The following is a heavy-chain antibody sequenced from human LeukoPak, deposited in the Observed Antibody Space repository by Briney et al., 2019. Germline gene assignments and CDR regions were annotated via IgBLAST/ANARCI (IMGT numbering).Heavy chain of an antibody. CDR3: ARGYSYGYPSGDY. CDR1: GFTFSSYS. J-gene: IGHJ4*02. CDR2: ISSSSSYI. D-gene: IGHD5-18*01. V-gene: IGHV3-21*01. Sequence: VGSLRLSCAASGFTFSSYSMNWVRQAPGKGLEWVSSISSSSSYIYYADSVKGRFTISRDNAKNSLYLQMNSLRAEDTAVYYCARGYSYGYPSGDYWGQGTLVTVSS.